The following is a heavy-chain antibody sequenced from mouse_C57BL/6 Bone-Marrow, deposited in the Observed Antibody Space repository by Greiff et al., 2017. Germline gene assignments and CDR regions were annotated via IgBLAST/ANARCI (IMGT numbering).Heavy chain of an antibody. CDR1: GYTFTSYW. CDR3: ARGELVYYYGSSYPYYAMDY. J-gene: IGHJ4*01. CDR2: IDPSDSET. V-gene: IGHV1-52*01. D-gene: IGHD1-1*01. Sequence: QVQLQQPGAELVRPGSSVKLSCKASGYTFTSYWMHWVKQRPIQGLEWIGNIDPSDSETHYNQKFKDKATLTVDKSSSTAYMQLSSLTSEDSAVYYCARGELVYYYGSSYPYYAMDYWGQGTSVTVSS.